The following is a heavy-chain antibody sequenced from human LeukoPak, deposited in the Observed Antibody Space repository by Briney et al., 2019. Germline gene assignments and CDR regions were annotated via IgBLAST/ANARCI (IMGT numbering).Heavy chain of an antibody. CDR1: GFTFTSHL. J-gene: IGHJ4*02. CDR3: AREGSSALDY. D-gene: IGHD3-10*01. CDR2: ITPSGGAP. V-gene: IGHV1-46*01. Sequence: DSLYVSCTASGFTFTSHLIHWVRQAPGQGLESIGLITPSGGAPSYAQNFQGRVTMTTATSTSRVDMALSSLRSDGTAVYYCAREGSSALDYWGKGALVTVS.